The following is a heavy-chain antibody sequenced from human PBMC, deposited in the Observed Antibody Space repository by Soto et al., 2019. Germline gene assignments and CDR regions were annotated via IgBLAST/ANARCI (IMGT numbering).Heavy chain of an antibody. J-gene: IGHJ4*02. Sequence: GGSLSLSWASSGFTFSSYSMNWVRPDPGKGLEWVSYISSSSSTIYYADSVKGRFTISRDNAKNSLYLQMNSLRAEDTAVYYCARVGGDYVGEFDYWGQGTLVTVSS. D-gene: IGHD4-17*01. CDR2: ISSSSSTI. V-gene: IGHV3-48*01. CDR3: ARVGGDYVGEFDY. CDR1: GFTFSSYS.